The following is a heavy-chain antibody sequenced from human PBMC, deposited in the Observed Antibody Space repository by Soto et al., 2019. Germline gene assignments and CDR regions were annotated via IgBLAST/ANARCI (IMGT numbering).Heavy chain of an antibody. CDR2: IDPSDSYS. D-gene: IGHD2-2*01. CDR3: ARPCTGCMGADGMDV. CDR1: GYDFITYW. Sequence: PGESLKISCKASGYDFITYWISWVRQMPGKGLEWMGRIDPSDSYSAYSPSFEGHVSISVDTSTTTVYLQWSSLKASDTATYYCARPCTGCMGADGMDVWGQGTAVTVSS. V-gene: IGHV5-10-1*01. J-gene: IGHJ6*02.